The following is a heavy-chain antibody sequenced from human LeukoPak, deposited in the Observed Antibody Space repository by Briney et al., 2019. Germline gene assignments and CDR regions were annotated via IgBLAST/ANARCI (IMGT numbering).Heavy chain of an antibody. Sequence: PGGSPRLSCAASGFTFSSYAMSWVRQAPGKGLEWVSAISGSGGSTYYADSVKGRFAISRDNSKNTLYLQMNSLRAEDTAVYYCANLYSNYALFDYWGQGTLVTVSS. CDR1: GFTFSSYA. J-gene: IGHJ4*02. V-gene: IGHV3-23*01. CDR3: ANLYSNYALFDY. CDR2: ISGSGGST. D-gene: IGHD4-11*01.